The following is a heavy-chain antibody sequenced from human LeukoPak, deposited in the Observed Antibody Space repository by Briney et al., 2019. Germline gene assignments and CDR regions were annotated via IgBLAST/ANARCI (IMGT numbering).Heavy chain of an antibody. V-gene: IGHV4-59*01. D-gene: IGHD2-8*01. J-gene: IGHJ3*02. CDR1: GGSISSYY. CDR2: IYYSGST. Sequence: SETLSLTCTVSGGSISSYYWSWIRQPPGKGLEWIGYIYYSGSTNYNPSLKSRVTISVDTSKNQFSLKLSSVTAADTAVNYCARDPRMGAFDIWGQGTMVTVSS. CDR3: ARDPRMGAFDI.